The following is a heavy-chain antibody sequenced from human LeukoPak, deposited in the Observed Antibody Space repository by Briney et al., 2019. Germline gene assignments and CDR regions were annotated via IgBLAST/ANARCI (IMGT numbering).Heavy chain of an antibody. CDR1: GYTFTSYG. CDR2: MNPNSGNT. CDR3: ARGHYGSKDDI. Sequence: ASVKVSCKASGYTFTSYGISWVRQAPGQGLEWMGWMNPNSGNTGYAQKFQGRVTMTRNTSISTAYMELSSLRSEDTAVYYCARGHYGSKDDIWGQGTMVTVSS. J-gene: IGHJ3*02. D-gene: IGHD3-10*01. V-gene: IGHV1-8*02.